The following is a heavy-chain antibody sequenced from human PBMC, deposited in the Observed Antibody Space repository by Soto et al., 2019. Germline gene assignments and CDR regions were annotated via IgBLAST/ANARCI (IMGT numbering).Heavy chain of an antibody. CDR1: GGSISSGGYY. CDR3: ARGNWNYGGDWQNWFDP. V-gene: IGHV4-31*03. D-gene: IGHD1-7*01. J-gene: IGHJ5*02. CDR2: IYYSGST. Sequence: SETLSLTCTVSGGSISSGGYYWSWIRQHPGKGLEWIGYIYYSGSTYYNPSLKSRVTISVDTSKNQFSLKLSSVTAADTAVYYCARGNWNYGGDWQNWFDPWGQGTLVTVSS.